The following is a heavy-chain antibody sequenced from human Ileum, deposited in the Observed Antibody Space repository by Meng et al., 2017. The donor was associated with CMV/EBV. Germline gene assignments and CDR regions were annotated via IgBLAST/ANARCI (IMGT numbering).Heavy chain of an antibody. V-gene: IGHV4-39*07. J-gene: IGHJ4*02. CDR3: VRDHGSSSWFFY. Sequence: QLQVGGPGLGKPSETLSLACTALCGFVNRNTYYWGWIRQPPGKSLEWIGTIFDSGSAFYNPSLQSRVSVSIDMSRNQLSLSLSSVTAADTAVYYCVRDHGSSSWFFYWGQGTLVTVSS. CDR1: CGFVNRNTYY. CDR2: IFDSGSA. D-gene: IGHD6-13*01.